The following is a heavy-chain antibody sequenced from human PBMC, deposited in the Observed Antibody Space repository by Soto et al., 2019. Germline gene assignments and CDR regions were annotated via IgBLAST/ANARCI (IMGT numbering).Heavy chain of an antibody. CDR2: IYPGDSDT. D-gene: IGHD6-13*01. J-gene: IGHJ4*02. Sequence: GESLKISCKGSGYSFTSYWIGWVRQMPGKGLEWMGIIYPGDSDTRYSPSFQGQVTISADKSISTAYLQWSSLKASDTAMYYCARFTLERSTWRFHYRDQGTLGTVSS. CDR3: ARFTLERSTWRFHY. CDR1: GYSFTSYW. V-gene: IGHV5-51*01.